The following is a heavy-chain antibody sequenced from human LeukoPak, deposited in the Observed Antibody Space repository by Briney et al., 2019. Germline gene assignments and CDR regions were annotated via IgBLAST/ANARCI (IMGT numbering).Heavy chain of an antibody. CDR2: ISSSSSYI. J-gene: IGHJ4*02. Sequence: PGGSLRLSCAASGFTFSSYSMNWVRQAPGKGLEWVSSISSSSSYIYYADSVKGRFTISRDNAKNSLYPQMNSLRAEDTAVYYCARAVHTDFDYWGQGTLVTVSS. CDR1: GFTFSSYS. CDR3: ARAVHTDFDY. D-gene: IGHD2-21*01. V-gene: IGHV3-21*01.